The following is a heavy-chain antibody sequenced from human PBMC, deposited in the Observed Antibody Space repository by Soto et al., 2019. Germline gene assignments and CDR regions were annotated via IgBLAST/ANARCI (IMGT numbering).Heavy chain of an antibody. D-gene: IGHD6-19*01. V-gene: IGHV3-7*03. CDR2: IKHDGSEK. CDR1: GLTFSKYW. Sequence: GGSLRLSCATSGLTFSKYWMTWVRQAPGKGLEWVATIKHDGSEKSNLDSVEGRFTISRDNAKNSLSLQMNSLRVEDTAVYFCASVPGSPGYHGLDVWGQGTTVTVSS. CDR3: ASVPGSPGYHGLDV. J-gene: IGHJ6*02.